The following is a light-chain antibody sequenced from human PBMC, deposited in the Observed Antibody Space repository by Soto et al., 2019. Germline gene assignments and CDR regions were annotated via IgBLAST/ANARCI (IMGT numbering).Light chain of an antibody. V-gene: IGLV2-8*01. CDR2: EVS. J-gene: IGLJ2*01. CDR1: SSDVGGYNY. Sequence: QSALTQPPSASGSPGQSVTISCTGTSSDVGGYNYVSWYQQHPGKAPKLMIYEVSKRPSGVPDRFSGSKSGNTASLTVSGLQAEDEADYYRSSYARNRDVVFGGGTKLTVL. CDR3: SSYARNRDVV.